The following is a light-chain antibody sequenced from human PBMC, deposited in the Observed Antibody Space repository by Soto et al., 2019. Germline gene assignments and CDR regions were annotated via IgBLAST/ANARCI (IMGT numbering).Light chain of an antibody. Sequence: EIVMTQSPATLSVSPGERATLSCRASQSVSSNLAWYQQKPGQAPRLLIYGASTRATGIPARFSGSGSGTEFTLTISSLQSEDFAVYYCQHYYSSPLTFGGGTKVDIK. J-gene: IGKJ4*01. CDR3: QHYYSSPLT. CDR1: QSVSSN. CDR2: GAS. V-gene: IGKV3-15*01.